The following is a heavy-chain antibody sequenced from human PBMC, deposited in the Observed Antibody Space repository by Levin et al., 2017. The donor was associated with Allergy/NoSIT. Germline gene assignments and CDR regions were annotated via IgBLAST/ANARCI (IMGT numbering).Heavy chain of an antibody. CDR2: IYYTGTT. CDR1: GGSISLGGYY. D-gene: IGHD1-26*01. CDR3: VRARVGASSPFDY. Sequence: PSETLSLTCTVSGGSISLGGYYWGWIRQHPVKGLEWIGYIYYTGTTFYNPSLKSRATIPVDTSKNQISLKVTSVTAADTAVYYCVRARVGASSPFDYWGPGTLVTVSS. J-gene: IGHJ4*02. V-gene: IGHV4-31*03.